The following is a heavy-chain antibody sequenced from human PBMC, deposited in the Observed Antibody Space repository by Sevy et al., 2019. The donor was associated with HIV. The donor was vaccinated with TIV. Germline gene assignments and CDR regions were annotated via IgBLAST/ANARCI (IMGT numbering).Heavy chain of an antibody. CDR2: ISGSGGST. Sequence: GGSLRLSCAASGFTFSSYAMSWVRQAPGKGLEWVSPISGSGGSTYYADSVKGRFTISRDNSKNTLYLQMNSLRAEDTAVYYCASGGFYYDSSGYYVNYWGQGTLVTVSS. CDR1: GFTFSSYA. V-gene: IGHV3-23*01. CDR3: ASGGFYYDSSGYYVNY. J-gene: IGHJ4*02. D-gene: IGHD3-22*01.